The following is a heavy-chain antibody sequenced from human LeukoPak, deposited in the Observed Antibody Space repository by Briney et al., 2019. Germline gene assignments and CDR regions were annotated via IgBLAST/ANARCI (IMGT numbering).Heavy chain of an antibody. CDR1: GFTFSSYG. V-gene: IGHV3-33*01. CDR3: ARDLPSDTAMALDY. J-gene: IGHJ4*02. CDR2: IWYDGSNK. D-gene: IGHD5-18*01. Sequence: QPGRSLILSCAASGFTFSSYGMHWVRQAPGKGLEWVAVIWYDGSNKYYADSVKGRFTISRDNSKNTLYLQMNSLRAEDTAVYYCARDLPSDTAMALDYWGQGTLVTVSS.